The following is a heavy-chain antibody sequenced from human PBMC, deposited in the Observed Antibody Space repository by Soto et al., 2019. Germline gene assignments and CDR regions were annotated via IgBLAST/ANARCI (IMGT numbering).Heavy chain of an antibody. J-gene: IGHJ5*02. CDR2: ISGSGGST. V-gene: IGHV3-23*01. CDR1: GFTFSSYA. D-gene: IGHD6-19*01. Sequence: GGSLRLSCAASGFTFSSYAMSWVRQAPGKGLEWVSAISGSGGSTYYADSVKGRFTISRDNSKNTLYLQMNSLRAEDTAVYYCAKDRAVAVFANWFDPWGQGTLVTVSS. CDR3: AKDRAVAVFANWFDP.